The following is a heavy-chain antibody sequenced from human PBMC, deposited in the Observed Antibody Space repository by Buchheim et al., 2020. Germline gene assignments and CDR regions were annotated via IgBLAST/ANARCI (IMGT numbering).Heavy chain of an antibody. CDR1: GFTFSSYA. CDR3: ARDFVVVAAKFDY. Sequence: QVQLVESGGGVVQPGRSLRLSCAASGFTFSSYAMHWVRQAPGKGLERVAVISYDGSNKYYADSVKGRFTISRDNSNNTLYLQMNSLRAEDTAVYYCARDFVVVAAKFDYWGQGTL. CDR2: ISYDGSNK. V-gene: IGHV3-30*04. D-gene: IGHD2-15*01. J-gene: IGHJ4*02.